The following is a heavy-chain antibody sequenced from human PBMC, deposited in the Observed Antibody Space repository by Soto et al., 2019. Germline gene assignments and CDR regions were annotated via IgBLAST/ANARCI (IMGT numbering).Heavy chain of an antibody. V-gene: IGHV3-74*01. CDR3: ASSWQQNGMDV. J-gene: IGHJ6*02. D-gene: IGHD6-13*01. Sequence: PGGSLRLSCAASGFTFSSYWMHWVRQAPGKGLVWVSRINSDGISTSYADSVKGRFTISRDNAKNTLYLQMNSLRAEDTAVYYCASSWQQNGMDVWGQGTTVTVSS. CDR2: INSDGIST. CDR1: GFTFSSYW.